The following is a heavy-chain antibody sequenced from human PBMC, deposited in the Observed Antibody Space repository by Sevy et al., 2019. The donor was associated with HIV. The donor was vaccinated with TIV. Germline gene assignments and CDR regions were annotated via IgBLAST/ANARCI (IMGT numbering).Heavy chain of an antibody. CDR3: TTEGAD. CDR2: IRSEGDGGTT. CDR1: GFTFSDAW. Sequence: GGSLRLSCAASGFTFSDAWMSWVRQAPRKGLEWVGRIRSEGDGGTTEYAAPVKGRFSIARDDSKNIVYVQMNSLNTEDTGVYYCTTEGADWGQGTLVTVS. J-gene: IGHJ4*02. V-gene: IGHV3-15*01.